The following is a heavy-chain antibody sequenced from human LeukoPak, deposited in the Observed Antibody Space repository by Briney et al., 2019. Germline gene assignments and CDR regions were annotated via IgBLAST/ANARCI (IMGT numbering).Heavy chain of an antibody. CDR3: AKDIGYSSTGAFDI. V-gene: IGHV3-9*03. J-gene: IGHJ3*02. Sequence: GGSLRLSCTASGFTFDDYAMHWVRQVPGKGLEWVTGISWNSGRTDYADSVKGRFTISRGNAKNSLYLQMNSVRAEDMALYYCAKDIGYSSTGAFDIWGQGTMVSVSS. D-gene: IGHD6-19*01. CDR2: ISWNSGRT. CDR1: GFTFDDYA.